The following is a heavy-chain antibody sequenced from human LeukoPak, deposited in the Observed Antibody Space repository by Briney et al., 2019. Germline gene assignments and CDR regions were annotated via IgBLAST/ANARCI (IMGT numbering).Heavy chain of an antibody. D-gene: IGHD2-15*01. CDR1: GFTFSSYA. Sequence: GGSLRLSCAASGFTFSSYAMHWVRQAPGKGLEWVAVISYDGSNKYYADSVKGRFTISRDNSKNTLYLQMNSLRGEDTAVYYCARSYCSGGSCYGNWFDPWGQGTLVTVST. J-gene: IGHJ5*02. CDR3: ARSYCSGGSCYGNWFDP. V-gene: IGHV3-30-3*01. CDR2: ISYDGSNK.